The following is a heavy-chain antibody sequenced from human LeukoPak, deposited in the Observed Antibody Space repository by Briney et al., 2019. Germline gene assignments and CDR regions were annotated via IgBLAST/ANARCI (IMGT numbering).Heavy chain of an antibody. J-gene: IGHJ3*02. D-gene: IGHD3-10*01. CDR2: ISYDGSNK. Sequence: GGSLRLSCAASGFTFRSDWMSWVRQAPGKGLEWVAVISYDGSNKYYADSVKGRFTISRDNSKNTLYLQMNSLRAEDTAVYYCAKERFSDAFDIWGQGTMVTVSS. CDR3: AKERFSDAFDI. V-gene: IGHV3-30*18. CDR1: GFTFRSDW.